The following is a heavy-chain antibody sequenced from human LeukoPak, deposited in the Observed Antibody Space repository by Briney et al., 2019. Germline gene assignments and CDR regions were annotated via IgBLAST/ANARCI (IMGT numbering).Heavy chain of an antibody. D-gene: IGHD2-2*03. J-gene: IGHJ4*02. V-gene: IGHV4-38-2*02. CDR1: GYSISSAYY. Sequence: SETLSLTCTVSGYSISSAYYWGWIRQPPGKGLEWIGSIYHSGSTYYNPSLKSRVTISLDTSKNQFSLKLNSVTAADTAVYYCARLDPRGPDDYWGQGTLVTVSS. CDR3: ARLDPRGPDDY. CDR2: IYHSGST.